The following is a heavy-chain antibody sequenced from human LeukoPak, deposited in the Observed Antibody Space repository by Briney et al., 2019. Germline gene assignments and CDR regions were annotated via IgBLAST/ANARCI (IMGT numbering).Heavy chain of an antibody. CDR3: AKGVPRVVPAANSFH. D-gene: IGHD2-2*01. J-gene: IGHJ4*02. V-gene: IGHV3-30*02. Sequence: GGSLRLSCAVSGFSFSSYGMHWVRQAPGKGLEWVAFIRYDGSNKYYADSVKGRFTISRDNSKNTLYLQMNSLRAEDTAVYYCAKGVPRVVPAANSFHWGQGTLVTVSS. CDR2: IRYDGSNK. CDR1: GFSFSSYG.